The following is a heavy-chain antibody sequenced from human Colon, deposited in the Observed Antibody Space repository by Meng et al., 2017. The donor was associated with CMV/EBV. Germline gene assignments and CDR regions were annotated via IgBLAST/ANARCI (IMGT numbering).Heavy chain of an antibody. Sequence: GGSLRLSCAASGFTFSSSGMHWVRQAPGKGLEWVAFIRYDGSNKYYADSVTGRFTISRDNSKNTLYLHMTSLRAEDTAVYSCAKDAHLWFYFDYWGQGTLVTVSS. CDR2: IRYDGSNK. D-gene: IGHD3-10*01. CDR3: AKDAHLWFYFDY. J-gene: IGHJ4*02. V-gene: IGHV3-30*02. CDR1: GFTFSSSG.